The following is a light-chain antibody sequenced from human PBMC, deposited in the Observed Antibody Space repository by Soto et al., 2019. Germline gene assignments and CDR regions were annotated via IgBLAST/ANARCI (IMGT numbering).Light chain of an antibody. V-gene: IGKV2-30*01. CDR2: KVS. J-gene: IGKJ2*01. Sequence: DVVMTQSPLSLPVTLGQPASISCRSSQSLAYSDGNTYLNWFQQRPGQSPRRLIYKVSNRDYGVPDRFSGSGSGTDFTLKISRVEAADVGVYYCMQGTHWPPYTFGQGTKLEIK. CDR3: MQGTHWPPYT. CDR1: QSLAYSDGNTY.